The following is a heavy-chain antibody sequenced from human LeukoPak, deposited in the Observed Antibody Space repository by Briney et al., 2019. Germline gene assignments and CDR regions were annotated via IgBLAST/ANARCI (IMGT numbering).Heavy chain of an antibody. D-gene: IGHD2-15*01. Sequence: PGGSLRLSCAASGFTFSNYVMTWVRQAPGKGLEWVSAISGSGGSTYYADSVKGRFTISRDNSKNTLYLQMNSLRAEDTAVYYCAKDRSLFHCSGGSCYSAEVDYYYGMDVWGQGTTVTVSS. V-gene: IGHV3-23*01. CDR1: GFTFSNYV. CDR2: ISGSGGST. CDR3: AKDRSLFHCSGGSCYSAEVDYYYGMDV. J-gene: IGHJ6*02.